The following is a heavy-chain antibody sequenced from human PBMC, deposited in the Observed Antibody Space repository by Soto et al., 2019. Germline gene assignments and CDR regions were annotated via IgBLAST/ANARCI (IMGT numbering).Heavy chain of an antibody. D-gene: IGHD6-6*01. CDR1: GFTFSSYA. V-gene: IGHV3-30-3*01. CDR3: ARDLAARLHYYYYYGMDV. J-gene: IGHJ6*02. CDR2: ISYDGSNK. Sequence: QVQLVESGGGVVQPGRSLRLSCAASGFTFSSYAMHWVRQAPGKGLEWVAVISYDGSNKYYADSVKGRFTISRDNXKXTXXLQMNSLRAEDTAVYYCARDLAARLHYYYYYGMDVWGQGTTVTVSS.